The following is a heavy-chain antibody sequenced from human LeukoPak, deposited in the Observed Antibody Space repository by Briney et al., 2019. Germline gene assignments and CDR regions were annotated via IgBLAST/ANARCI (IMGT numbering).Heavy chain of an antibody. V-gene: IGHV4-4*07. Sequence: SETLSLTCTVSDGSISSNYWTWIRQPAGKGLEWIGRIYTSGSYNYNPSLNSRVTMSVDTSRNQVSLRVRSVTAADTAVYYCATEGDSTAELAYWGQGTLVTVSS. J-gene: IGHJ4*02. CDR2: IYTSGSY. CDR1: DGSISSNY. D-gene: IGHD2/OR15-2a*01. CDR3: ATEGDSTAELAY.